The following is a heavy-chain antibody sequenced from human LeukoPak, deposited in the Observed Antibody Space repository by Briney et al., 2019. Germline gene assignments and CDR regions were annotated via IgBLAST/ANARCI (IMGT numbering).Heavy chain of an antibody. CDR2: ISSSSSYI. J-gene: IGHJ6*02. CDR3: ARDLSGYYSASGMDV. V-gene: IGHV3-21*01. Sequence: GGSLRLSCAASGFTFSNAWMSWVRQAPGKGLEWVSSISSSSSYIYYADSVKGRFTISRDNAKNSLYLQMNSPRAEDTAVYYCARDLSGYYSASGMDVWGQGTTVTVSS. CDR1: GFTFSNAW. D-gene: IGHD3-22*01.